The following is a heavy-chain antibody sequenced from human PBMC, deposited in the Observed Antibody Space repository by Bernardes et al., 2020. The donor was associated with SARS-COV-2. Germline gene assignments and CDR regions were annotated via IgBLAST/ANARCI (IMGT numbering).Heavy chain of an antibody. CDR1: GYTFTGYY. Sequence: ASVKVSCKASGYTFTGYYMHWVRQAPGQGLEWMGWINPNSGGTNYAQKFQGRVTMTRDTSISTAYMELSRLRSDDTAVYYCARAGEQRITIFGVARGGAFDIWGQGTMVTVSS. J-gene: IGHJ3*02. V-gene: IGHV1-2*02. CDR3: ARAGEQRITIFGVARGGAFDI. D-gene: IGHD3-3*01. CDR2: INPNSGGT.